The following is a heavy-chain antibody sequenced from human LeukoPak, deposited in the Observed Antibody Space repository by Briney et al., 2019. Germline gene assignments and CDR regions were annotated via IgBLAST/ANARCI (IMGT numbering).Heavy chain of an antibody. D-gene: IGHD2-15*01. V-gene: IGHV4-31*03. Sequence: PQTLSLTCTVSGGSISSGGYYWSWIRQHPGKGLEWIGYIYYSGSTYYNPSLKSRVTISVDTSKNQFSLKLSSVTAADTAVYYCARCSGGSCLFDYWGQGTLVTVSS. J-gene: IGHJ4*02. CDR2: IYYSGST. CDR3: ARCSGGSCLFDY. CDR1: GGSISSGGYY.